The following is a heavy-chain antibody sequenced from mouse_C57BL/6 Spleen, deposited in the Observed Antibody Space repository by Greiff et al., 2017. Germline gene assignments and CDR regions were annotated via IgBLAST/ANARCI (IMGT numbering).Heavy chain of an antibody. Sequence: VQLQQPGAELVRPGSSVKLSCKASGYTFTSHWMDWVKQRPGQGLEWIGNIYPSDSETHYNQKFKDKATLTVDKSSSTAYMQLSSLTSEDSAVYYCARYPIYYDYDEDGFAYWGQGTLVTVSA. V-gene: IGHV1-61*01. CDR3: ARYPIYYDYDEDGFAY. CDR1: GYTFTSHW. CDR2: IYPSDSET. D-gene: IGHD2-4*01. J-gene: IGHJ3*01.